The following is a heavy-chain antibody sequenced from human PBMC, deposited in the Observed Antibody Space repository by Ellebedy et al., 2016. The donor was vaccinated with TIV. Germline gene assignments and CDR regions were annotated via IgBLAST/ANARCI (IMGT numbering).Heavy chain of an antibody. J-gene: IGHJ6*02. CDR1: GFTFSTYS. CDR2: ISSSSTYI. CDR3: AREGQTISMLRGITTLYYYYAMDV. V-gene: IGHV3-21*01. D-gene: IGHD3-10*01. Sequence: GESLKISXAASGFTFSTYSMNWVRQVPGKGLEWVSSISSSSTYIYYADSVKGRFTISRDNAKNSLYLQMNSLRAEDTAVYYCAREGQTISMLRGITTLYYYYAMDVWGQGTTVTVSS.